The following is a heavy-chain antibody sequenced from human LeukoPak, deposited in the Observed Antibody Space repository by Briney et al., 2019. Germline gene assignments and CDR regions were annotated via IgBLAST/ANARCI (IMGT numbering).Heavy chain of an antibody. J-gene: IGHJ6*02. Sequence: PSETLSLTCTVSGGSISSYYWSWIRQPAGKGLEWIGRIYTSGSTNYNPSLKSRVTMLVDTSKNQFSLKLSSVTAADTAVYYCARDGRPIAAAGHYYYGMDVWGQGTTVTVSS. CDR3: ARDGRPIAAAGHYYYGMDV. D-gene: IGHD6-13*01. CDR2: IYTSGST. CDR1: GGSISSYY. V-gene: IGHV4-4*07.